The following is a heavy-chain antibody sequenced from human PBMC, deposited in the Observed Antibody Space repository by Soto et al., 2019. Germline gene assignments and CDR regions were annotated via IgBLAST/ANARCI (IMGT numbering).Heavy chain of an antibody. Sequence: SETLSLTCTVSGCSISSNSYYWGWIRQPPGKGLEWIGSIYYSGSTYYNPSLKSRVTISVDTSKNQFSLKLSSVTAADTAVYYCAREPGVAAAAGDDYWGQGTLVTVSS. V-gene: IGHV4-39*02. CDR1: GCSISSNSYY. J-gene: IGHJ4*02. CDR2: IYYSGST. D-gene: IGHD6-13*01. CDR3: AREPGVAAAAGDDY.